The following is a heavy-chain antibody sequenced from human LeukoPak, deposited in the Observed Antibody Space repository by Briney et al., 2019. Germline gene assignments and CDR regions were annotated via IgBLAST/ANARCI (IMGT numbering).Heavy chain of an antibody. J-gene: IGHJ3*02. Sequence: SESLYLSCAVYGGSFSGYYWSWIRQPPGKGLKWIGEINNSGSTNYNPSLKSRVTMSVDTSKNQFSLKLSSVTAADTAVYYCASREYYDSSGYSDAFDIWGQGTMVTVSS. V-gene: IGHV4-34*01. CDR2: INNSGST. D-gene: IGHD3-22*01. CDR3: ASREYYDSSGYSDAFDI. CDR1: GGSFSGYY.